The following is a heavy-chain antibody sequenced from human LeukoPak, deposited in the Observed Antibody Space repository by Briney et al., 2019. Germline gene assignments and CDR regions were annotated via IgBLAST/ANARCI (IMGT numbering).Heavy chain of an antibody. D-gene: IGHD4-23*01. Sequence: SETLSLTCTVSGGSISSYYWSWIRQPAGKGLEWIGRIYTSGSTNYNPSLKSRVTMSVDTSKNQFSLKLSSVTAADTAVYYCARASDYGGNPHFDYWGQGTLVTVSS. CDR1: GGSISSYY. J-gene: IGHJ4*02. CDR3: ARASDYGGNPHFDY. CDR2: IYTSGST. V-gene: IGHV4-4*07.